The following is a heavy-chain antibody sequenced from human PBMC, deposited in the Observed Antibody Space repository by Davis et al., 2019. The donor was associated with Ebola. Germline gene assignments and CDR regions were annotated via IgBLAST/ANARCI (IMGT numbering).Heavy chain of an antibody. D-gene: IGHD6-6*01. Sequence: GESLKISCAASGFTFSGSAMHWVRQAPGKGLEWVANIKQDGSEKYYVDSVKGRFTISRDNAKNSLYLQMNSLRAEDTAVYYCARDREIEYSSSRPLVGGGYYYGMDVWGQGTTVTVSS. J-gene: IGHJ6*02. CDR2: IKQDGSEK. CDR1: GFTFSGSA. V-gene: IGHV3-7*01. CDR3: ARDREIEYSSSRPLVGGGYYYGMDV.